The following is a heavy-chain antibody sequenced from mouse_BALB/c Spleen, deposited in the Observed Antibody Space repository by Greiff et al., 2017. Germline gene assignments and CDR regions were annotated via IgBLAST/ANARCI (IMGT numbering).Heavy chain of an antibody. J-gene: IGHJ3*01. D-gene: IGHD3-2*01. V-gene: IGHV3-2*02. CDR1: GYSITSDYA. Sequence: EVKLVESGPGLVKPSQSLSLTCTVTGYSITSDYAWNWIRQFPGNKLEWMGYISYSGSTSYNPSLKSRISITRDTSKNQFFLQLNSVTTEDTATYYCARLETARATRFAYWGQGTLVTVSA. CDR2: ISYSGST. CDR3: ARLETARATRFAY.